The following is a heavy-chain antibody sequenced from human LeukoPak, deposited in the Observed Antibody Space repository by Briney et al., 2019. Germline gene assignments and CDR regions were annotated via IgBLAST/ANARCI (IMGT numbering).Heavy chain of an antibody. D-gene: IGHD6-13*01. V-gene: IGHV5-51*01. CDR2: IYPGDSDT. CDR1: GYSFTSYW. Sequence: GESLKISCKGSGYSFTSYWIGWVRKMPGKGLEWMGIIYPGDSDTRYSPSFQGQVTISADKSISTAYLQWSSLKASDTAMYYCARQAQGLAGSWYHFDYWGQGTLVTVSS. CDR3: ARQAQGLAGSWYHFDY. J-gene: IGHJ4*02.